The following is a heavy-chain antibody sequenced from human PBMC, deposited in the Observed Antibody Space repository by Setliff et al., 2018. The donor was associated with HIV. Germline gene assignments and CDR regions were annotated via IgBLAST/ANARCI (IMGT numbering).Heavy chain of an antibody. CDR2: INPHSGDT. Sequence: ASVKVSCKASGYTFTGYYMHWVRQAPGQGLEWMGWINPHSGDTNYAQKFQDRVTMTRDTSVSTAYMELSRLRSDDTTVYYCARDDEMGTVTEHYYYGMGVWGQGTTVTVSS. CDR3: ARDDEMGTVTEHYYYGMGV. V-gene: IGHV1-2*02. J-gene: IGHJ6*02. D-gene: IGHD4-4*01. CDR1: GYTFTGYY.